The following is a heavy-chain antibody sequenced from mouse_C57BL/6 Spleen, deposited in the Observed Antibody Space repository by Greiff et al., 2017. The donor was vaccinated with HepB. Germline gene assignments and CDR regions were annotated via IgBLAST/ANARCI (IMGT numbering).Heavy chain of an antibody. CDR3: ARAELLLLDY. CDR1: GYSITSGYY. D-gene: IGHD1-1*01. CDR2: ISYDGSN. V-gene: IGHV3-6*01. J-gene: IGHJ2*01. Sequence: EVKVEESGPGLVKPSQSLSLTCSVTGYSITSGYYWNWIRQFPGNKLEWMGYISYDGSNNYNPSLKNRISITRDTSKNQFFLKLNSVTTEDTATYYCARAELLLLDYWGQGTTLTVSS.